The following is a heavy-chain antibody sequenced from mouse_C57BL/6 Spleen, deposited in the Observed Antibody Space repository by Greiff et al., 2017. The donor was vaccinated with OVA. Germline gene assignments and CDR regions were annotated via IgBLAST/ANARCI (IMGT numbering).Heavy chain of an antibody. D-gene: IGHD3-2*02. CDR1: GFTFSSYA. Sequence: EVKLVESGGGLVKPGGSLKLSCAASGFTFSSYAMSWVRQTPEKRLAWVATISDGGSYTYYPDNVKGRFTISRDNAKNNLSLQMSHLKSEDTAMYYCARETAQRFAYWGQGTLVTVSA. CDR2: ISDGGSYT. J-gene: IGHJ3*01. CDR3: ARETAQRFAY. V-gene: IGHV5-4*01.